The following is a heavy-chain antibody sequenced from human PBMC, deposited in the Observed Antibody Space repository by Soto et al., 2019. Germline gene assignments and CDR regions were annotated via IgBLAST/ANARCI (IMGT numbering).Heavy chain of an antibody. CDR1: GYTFTSYY. V-gene: IGHV1-46*01. Sequence: QVQLVQSGAEVKKPGASVKVSCKASGYTFTSYYMHWVRQAPGQGLEWMGIINPSGGSTSYAQKFQGRVTMTRDTSTSTVYMELSSLRSEDTAVYYCAREPLITMLSGGMDVWGQGTTVTVSS. D-gene: IGHD3-10*02. CDR2: INPSGGST. J-gene: IGHJ6*02. CDR3: AREPLITMLSGGMDV.